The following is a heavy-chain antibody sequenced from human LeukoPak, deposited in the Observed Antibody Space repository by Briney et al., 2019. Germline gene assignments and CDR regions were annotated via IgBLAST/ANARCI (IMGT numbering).Heavy chain of an antibody. CDR2: IYSGGKT. D-gene: IGHD3-10*01. Sequence: GGSLSLSCAASGFCISGTYMSWVREAPEKGLEGGSIIYSGGKTNYADTVKGRFTISRDASKNTVYLQINSLRADDTAVYYCARAYYYGDWGQGTLVTVSS. CDR1: GFCISGTY. V-gene: IGHV3-53*01. J-gene: IGHJ4*02. CDR3: ARAYYYGD.